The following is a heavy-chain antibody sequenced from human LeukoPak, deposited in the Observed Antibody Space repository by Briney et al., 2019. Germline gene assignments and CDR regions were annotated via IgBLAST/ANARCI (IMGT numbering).Heavy chain of an antibody. CDR3: ARGVGYYGSGSYYKFDS. V-gene: IGHV3-48*02. D-gene: IGHD3-10*01. CDR2: ISSGSSTI. Sequence: GGSLRLSCAASGFTFSSYSMNWVRQAPGKGLEWISYISSGSSTIFYADSVKGRFTISRVNAKNSLYLQMNTLRDEDTAIYYCARGVGYYGSGSYYKFDSWGQGTLVTVSS. J-gene: IGHJ4*02. CDR1: GFTFSSYS.